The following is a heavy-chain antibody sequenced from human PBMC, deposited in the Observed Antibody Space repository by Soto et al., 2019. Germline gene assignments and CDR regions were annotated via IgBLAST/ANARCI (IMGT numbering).Heavy chain of an antibody. Sequence: QVQLVQSGAEVKKPGSSVKVSCKASGGTFSSYAISWVRQAPGQGLEWMGGIIPIFGTANYAQKFQGRVTITADKSTSTAYMELSSLRSEDTAVYYCAKDRLANPPYYYYYYGLDVWGQGTTVTVSS. CDR3: AKDRLANPPYYYYYYGLDV. CDR2: IIPIFGTA. D-gene: IGHD6-25*01. J-gene: IGHJ6*02. CDR1: GGTFSSYA. V-gene: IGHV1-69*06.